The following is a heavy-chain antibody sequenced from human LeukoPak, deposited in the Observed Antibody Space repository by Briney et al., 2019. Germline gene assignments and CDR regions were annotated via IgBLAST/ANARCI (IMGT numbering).Heavy chain of an antibody. Sequence: GGSLRLSCAASGSTFSSYAMSWVRQAPGKGLEWVSAISGSGGSTYYADSVKGRFTISRDNSKNTLYLQMNSLRAEDTAVYYCAKVVARDIVVVVAPTYYFDYWGQGTLVTVSS. D-gene: IGHD2-15*01. CDR3: AKVVARDIVVVVAPTYYFDY. CDR2: ISGSGGST. J-gene: IGHJ4*02. V-gene: IGHV3-23*01. CDR1: GSTFSSYA.